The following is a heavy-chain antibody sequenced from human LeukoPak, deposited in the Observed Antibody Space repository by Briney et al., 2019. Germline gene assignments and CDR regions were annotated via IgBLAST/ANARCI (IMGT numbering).Heavy chain of an antibody. Sequence: SETLSLTCNVSGGSISSYYWSWIRQPPGKGPEWIADIYYTGSTNYNPSLKYRVSISVHTSKTRYSLKMSSVTAADTAVYYCARLYGTFLEWSPYFDYWGQGTLVTVSS. D-gene: IGHD3-3*02. CDR2: IYYTGST. CDR3: ARLYGTFLEWSPYFDY. V-gene: IGHV4-59*08. J-gene: IGHJ4*02. CDR1: GGSISSYY.